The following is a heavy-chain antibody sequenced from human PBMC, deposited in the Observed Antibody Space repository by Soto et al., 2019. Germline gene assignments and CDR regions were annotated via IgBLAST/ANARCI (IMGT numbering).Heavy chain of an antibody. CDR1: GYTFSTYC. Sequence: SLKVSCKASGYTFSTYCIRWVRQSPVQGLEWMGGIITIFGTANYAQKFQGRVTITADESTSTAYMELSSLRSEDTAVYYCARESIAAAGYYYYYGMDVWGQGTTVTVPS. CDR2: IITIFGTA. D-gene: IGHD6-13*01. V-gene: IGHV1-69*13. CDR3: ARESIAAAGYYYYYGMDV. J-gene: IGHJ6*02.